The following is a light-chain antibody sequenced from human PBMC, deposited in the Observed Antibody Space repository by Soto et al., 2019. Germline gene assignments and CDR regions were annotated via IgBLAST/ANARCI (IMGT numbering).Light chain of an antibody. V-gene: IGKV1-17*01. J-gene: IGKJ3*01. Sequence: DIQVTQSPSSLSASVGDRVTITCRASQGVGDRLGWYQQKPGNASKRLIYATSNLESGVPSRFSGSGSGTEFTLTISSLQPEDLATYYCLQHNSFPFAFGPGTKVDFK. CDR2: ATS. CDR3: LQHNSFPFA. CDR1: QGVGDR.